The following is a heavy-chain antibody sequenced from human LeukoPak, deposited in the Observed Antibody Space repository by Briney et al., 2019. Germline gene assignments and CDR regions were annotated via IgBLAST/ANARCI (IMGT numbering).Heavy chain of an antibody. J-gene: IGHJ2*01. CDR1: GYSISSGDF. CDR2: IYHSGST. CDR3: ARDQGIWYFDL. V-gene: IGHV4-38-2*02. D-gene: IGHD1-14*01. Sequence: SETLPLTCTVSGYSISSGDFWGWIRQPPGKALEWIGSIYHSGSTYYNPSLKSRVTLSVDTSKNQFSLKLRSVTAADTAVYYCARDQGIWYFDLWGRGTLVTVSS.